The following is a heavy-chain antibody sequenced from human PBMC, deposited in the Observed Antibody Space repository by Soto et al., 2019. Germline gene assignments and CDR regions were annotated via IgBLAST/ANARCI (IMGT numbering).Heavy chain of an antibody. Sequence: PXXSLRLSCTASGFTFSSHAMPWVPQAPGKGLEWVSGLSDSGISIYYADSVKGRFTISRDNSKKTLYLQMNSLRAEDTAVYYCARVFDTYYFDSWGQGNMVTVSS. J-gene: IGHJ4*02. D-gene: IGHD3-9*01. CDR3: ARVFDTYYFDS. CDR1: GFTFSSHA. V-gene: IGHV3-23*01. CDR2: LSDSGISI.